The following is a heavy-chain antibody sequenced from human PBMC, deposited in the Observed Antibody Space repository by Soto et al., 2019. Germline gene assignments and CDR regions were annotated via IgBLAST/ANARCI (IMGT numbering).Heavy chain of an antibody. V-gene: IGHV4-30-4*01. CDR1: GGSISSGDYY. Sequence: PSETLSLTCTVSGGSISSGDYYWSWIRQPPGKGLEWIGYIYYSGSTYYNPSLKSRVTISVDTSKNQFSLKLSSVTAAATAVYYCARGRSPYYDFWSGYLSHFDYWGQGTLVTVSS. D-gene: IGHD3-3*01. CDR3: ARGRSPYYDFWSGYLSHFDY. J-gene: IGHJ4*02. CDR2: IYYSGST.